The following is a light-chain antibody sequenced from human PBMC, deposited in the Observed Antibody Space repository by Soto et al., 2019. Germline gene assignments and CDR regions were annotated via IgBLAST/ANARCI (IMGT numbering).Light chain of an antibody. CDR2: ASS. V-gene: IGKV1-9*01. CDR1: QDISSY. Sequence: IPLTQSPSSLSASVGDRVTVTCRASQDISSYLVFFQQKSGKAPKLLIYASSTLQSRVPSRFCGSGSGTDFTLTIVRLQPEDFATYCCQQLNSYPPLTFGGGTKVAIK. CDR3: QQLNSYPPLT. J-gene: IGKJ4*01.